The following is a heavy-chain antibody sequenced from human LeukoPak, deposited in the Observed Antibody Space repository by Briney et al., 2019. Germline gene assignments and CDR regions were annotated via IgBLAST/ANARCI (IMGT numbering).Heavy chain of an antibody. J-gene: IGHJ4*02. CDR2: ISSSGSTI. Sequence: GGSLRLSCAASGFTFSSYEMNWVRQAPGKGLEWVSYISSSGSTIYYADSVKGRFTISRDDSKNTLSLQMNSLRAEDTAVYYCAKVSISWYYFDYWGQGTLVTVSS. CDR3: AKVSISWYYFDY. D-gene: IGHD6-13*01. V-gene: IGHV3-48*03. CDR1: GFTFSSYE.